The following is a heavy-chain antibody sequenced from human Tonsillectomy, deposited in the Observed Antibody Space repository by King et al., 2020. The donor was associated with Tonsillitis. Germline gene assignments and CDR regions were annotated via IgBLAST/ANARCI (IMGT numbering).Heavy chain of an antibody. J-gene: IGHJ6*02. V-gene: IGHV3-21*01. Sequence: VQLVESGGGLVKPGGSLRLSCAASGFTFSSYRMNWVRQAPGKGLEWVSAISSGSAYKHYADSVKGRFTISRDNAKNSLYLQINSLRAEDTAVYYCAREPQGYDNLYTYSWGQGTTVTVSS. CDR3: AREPQGYDNLYTYS. CDR2: ISSGSAYK. D-gene: IGHD3-9*01. CDR1: GFTFSSYR.